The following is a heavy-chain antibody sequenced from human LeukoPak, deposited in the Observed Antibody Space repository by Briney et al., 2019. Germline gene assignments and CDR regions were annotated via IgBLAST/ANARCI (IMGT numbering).Heavy chain of an antibody. J-gene: IGHJ5*02. Sequence: PSETLSLTCAVSGGSISSGGYSWSWIRQPPGKGLEWIGYIYHSGSTYYNPSLKSRVTISVDRSKNQFSLKLSSVTAADTAVYYCARGVHYGDYGWLLDPWGQGTLVTVSS. D-gene: IGHD4-17*01. CDR3: ARGVHYGDYGWLLDP. CDR2: IYHSGST. V-gene: IGHV4-30-2*01. CDR1: GGSISSGGYS.